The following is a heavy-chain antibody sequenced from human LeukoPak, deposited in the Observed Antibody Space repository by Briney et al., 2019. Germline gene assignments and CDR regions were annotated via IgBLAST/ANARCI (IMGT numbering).Heavy chain of an antibody. CDR1: GFTLSSNY. V-gene: IGHV3-66*01. CDR2: IYSGGST. D-gene: IGHD3-10*01. Sequence: GGSLRLSCAASGFTLSSNYMSWVRQAPGKGLEWVSAIYSGGSTYYADSVKGGFTISRDNSKNTLYLQMNSLRAEDTAVYYCARDRRGVNYFDYWGQGTLVTVSS. J-gene: IGHJ4*02. CDR3: ARDRRGVNYFDY.